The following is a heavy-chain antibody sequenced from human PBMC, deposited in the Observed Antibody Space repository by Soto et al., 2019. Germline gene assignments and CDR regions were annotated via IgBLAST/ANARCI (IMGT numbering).Heavy chain of an antibody. CDR3: ANRFVIVPAVLGRNYHYGMDV. Sequence: EVQLLESGGGMVEPRGSLKLSCAASGFSFGTYVMNWVRQAPGKGLEWVSGISGSGGRVYSADSVKGRFTISRDNSRNTLYLQMNSLRAEDTAIYYCANRFVIVPAVLGRNYHYGMDVWGQGTTVTVSS. J-gene: IGHJ6*02. D-gene: IGHD2-2*01. CDR1: GFSFGTYV. CDR2: ISGSGGRV. V-gene: IGHV3-23*01.